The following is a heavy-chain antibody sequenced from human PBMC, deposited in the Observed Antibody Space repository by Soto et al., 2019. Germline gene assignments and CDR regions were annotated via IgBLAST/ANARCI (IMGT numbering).Heavy chain of an antibody. CDR1: GGSISSYY. CDR2: IYYSGSA. CDR3: ARNYGGNVDY. J-gene: IGHJ4*02. V-gene: IGHV4-59*08. Sequence: QVQLQESGPGLVRPSETLSLTCTVSGGSISSYYWSWIRQPPGKGLEWIGYIYYSGSANYNPSLKSRVTISVDTSKNQFSLKLSSATAADTAVYYCARNYGGNVDYWGQATLVTVSS. D-gene: IGHD4-17*01.